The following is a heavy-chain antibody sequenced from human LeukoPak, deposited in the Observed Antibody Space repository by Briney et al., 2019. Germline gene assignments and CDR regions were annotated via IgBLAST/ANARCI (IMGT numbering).Heavy chain of an antibody. Sequence: GGSLRLSCAASGFTFSSYGMHWVRQAPGKGLEWVAFIRYDGSNKYYADFVKGRFTISRDNSKNTLYLQMNSLRAEDTAVYYCARLSSLGSYFDYWGQGTLVTVSS. CDR1: GFTFSSYG. J-gene: IGHJ4*02. CDR3: ARLSSLGSYFDY. CDR2: IRYDGSNK. D-gene: IGHD2-2*01. V-gene: IGHV3-30*02.